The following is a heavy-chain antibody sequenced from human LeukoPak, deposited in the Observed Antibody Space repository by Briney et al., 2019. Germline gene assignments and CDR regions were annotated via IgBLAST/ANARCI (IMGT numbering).Heavy chain of an antibody. D-gene: IGHD3-3*01. CDR2: INHSGST. CDR3: ARDQYDFWSGYYPT. J-gene: IGHJ4*02. V-gene: IGHV4-34*01. Sequence: PSETLSLTCAVYGGSFSGYYWSWIRQPPGKGLEWIGEINHSGSTNYNPSLKSRVTMSVDTSKNQFSLKLSSVTAADTAVYYCARDQYDFWSGYYPTWGQGTLVTVSS. CDR1: GGSFSGYY.